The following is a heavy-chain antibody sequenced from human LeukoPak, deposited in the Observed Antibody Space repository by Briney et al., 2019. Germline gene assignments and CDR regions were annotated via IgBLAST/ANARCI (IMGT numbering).Heavy chain of an antibody. J-gene: IGHJ3*02. V-gene: IGHV4-39*01. CDR2: IYYSGST. CDR3: ARAPPSDDYVWGSYRPFYRTHAFDI. CDR1: GGSISSSSYY. Sequence: PSETLSLTCTVSGGSISSSSYYWGWIRQPPGKGLEWIGSIYYSGSTYYNPSLKSRVTISVDTSKNQFSLKLSSVTAAATAVYYCARAPPSDDYVWGSYRPFYRTHAFDIWGQGTMVTVSS. D-gene: IGHD3-16*02.